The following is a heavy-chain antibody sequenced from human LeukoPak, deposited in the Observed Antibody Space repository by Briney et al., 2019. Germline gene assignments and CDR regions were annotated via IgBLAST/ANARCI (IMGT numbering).Heavy chain of an antibody. J-gene: IGHJ4*02. CDR1: EYSFTTYW. D-gene: IGHD1/OR15-1a*01. Sequence: GESLKISCKGSEYSFTTYWIGWVRQMPGKGLEWIGIIFPGDSDTTYSPSLQGQVTISADKSINTAYLQWSSLRASDTAMYYCATSESQTRFDYWGQGTPVTVSS. CDR2: IFPGDSDT. V-gene: IGHV5-51*01. CDR3: ATSESQTRFDY.